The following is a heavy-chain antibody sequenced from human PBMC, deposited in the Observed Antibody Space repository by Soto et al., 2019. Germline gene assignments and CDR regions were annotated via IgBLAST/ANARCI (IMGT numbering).Heavy chain of an antibody. CDR3: ARRRTGTTNNWFDP. CDR2: IIPIFGTA. J-gene: IGHJ5*02. D-gene: IGHD1-7*01. Sequence: SVKVSCKASGGTFSSYAISWVRQAPGQGLEWMGGIIPIFGTANYAQKFQGRVTITADESTSTAYMELSSLRSEDTAVYYCARRRTGTTNNWFDPWGQGALVTVSS. V-gene: IGHV1-69*13. CDR1: GGTFSSYA.